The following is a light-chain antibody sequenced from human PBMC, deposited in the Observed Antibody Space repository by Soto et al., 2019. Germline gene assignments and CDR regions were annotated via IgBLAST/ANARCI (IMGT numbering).Light chain of an antibody. J-gene: IGKJ3*01. Sequence: EIVLTQSPATLSLSPGERATLSCRASQNVANYLDWYQQKPGQAPRLLIYESSNRATGIAARFSGSGSGTDFTLTISSLEPEDFAVYYCQQRSNWPLTFGPGTKVDIK. CDR3: QQRSNWPLT. V-gene: IGKV3-11*01. CDR2: ESS. CDR1: QNVANY.